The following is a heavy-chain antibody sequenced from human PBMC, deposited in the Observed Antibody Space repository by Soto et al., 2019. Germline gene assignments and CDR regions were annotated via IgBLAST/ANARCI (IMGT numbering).Heavy chain of an antibody. J-gene: IGHJ4*02. D-gene: IGHD1-26*01. CDR3: AAEGGGATRVRPKQGFDY. CDR1: GGSISSSSYY. Sequence: QLQLQESGPGLVKPSETLSLTCTVSGGSISSSSYYWGWIRQPPGKGLEWIGSIYYSGSTYYNPSLKSRVTISVDTSKNQFSLKLSSVTAADTAVYYCAAEGGGATRVRPKQGFDYWGQGTLVTVSS. V-gene: IGHV4-39*01. CDR2: IYYSGST.